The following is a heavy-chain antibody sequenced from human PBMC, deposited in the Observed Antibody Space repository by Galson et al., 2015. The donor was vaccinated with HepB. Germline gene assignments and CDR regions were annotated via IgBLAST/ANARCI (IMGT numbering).Heavy chain of an antibody. D-gene: IGHD6-19*01. CDR3: ARGHSSGWYFDY. V-gene: IGHV4-59*01. J-gene: IGHJ4*02. CDR2: IYYSGST. CDR1: GGSISSYY. Sequence: TLSLTCTVSGGSISSYYWSWIRQPPGKGLEWIGYIYYSGSTNYNPSLKSRVTISVDTSKNQFSLKLSSVTAADTAVYYCARGHSSGWYFDYWGQGTLVTVSS.